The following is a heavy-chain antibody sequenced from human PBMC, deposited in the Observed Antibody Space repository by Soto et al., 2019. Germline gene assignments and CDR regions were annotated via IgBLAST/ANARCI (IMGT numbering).Heavy chain of an antibody. J-gene: IGHJ4*02. D-gene: IGHD2-2*01. CDR2: IWYDGSKK. Sequence: GGSLRLSCEASGFTFSSYGMHWVRQAPGKGLEWVAVIWYDGSKKYHGDSVMGRFTISRDNSKNTLYLQMNSLRDDDTAVYYCARSVVVPAALDYWGQGTPVTVSS. CDR3: ARSVVVPAALDY. V-gene: IGHV3-33*01. CDR1: GFTFSSYG.